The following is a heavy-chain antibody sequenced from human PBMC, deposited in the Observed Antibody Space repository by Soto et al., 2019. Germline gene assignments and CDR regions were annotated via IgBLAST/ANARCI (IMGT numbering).Heavy chain of an antibody. D-gene: IGHD4-17*01. CDR1: GGSISSGGYY. CDR3: ARASHDYGDYFIGY. CDR2: IYYSGST. Sequence: QVQLQESGPGLVKPSQTLSLTCTVSGGSISSGGYYWSWIRQHPGKGLEWIGYIYYSGSTYYNPSLKSRVTISVDTSKNQFSLKLSSVTAAVTAVYYCARASHDYGDYFIGYWGQGTLVTVSS. J-gene: IGHJ4*02. V-gene: IGHV4-31*03.